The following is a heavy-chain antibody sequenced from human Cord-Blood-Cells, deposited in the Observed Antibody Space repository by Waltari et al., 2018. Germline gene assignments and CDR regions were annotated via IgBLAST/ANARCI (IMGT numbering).Heavy chain of an antibody. CDR1: GYTFTSYD. Sequence: QVQLVQSGAEVKKPGASVKVSCKASGYTFTSYDINWVRQATGQGLEWMGWMNPDGGNTGYAQKFQGRVTMTRKTSRSTAYMELSSLRSEEASVYYCAIIDRYSSSWYAFDIWGQGTMVTVSS. CDR2: MNPDGGNT. CDR3: AIIDRYSSSWYAFDI. D-gene: IGHD6-13*01. V-gene: IGHV1-8*01. J-gene: IGHJ3*02.